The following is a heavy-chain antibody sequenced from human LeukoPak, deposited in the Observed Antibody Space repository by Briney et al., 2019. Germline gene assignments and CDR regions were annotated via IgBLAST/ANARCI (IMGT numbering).Heavy chain of an antibody. Sequence: SETLSLTCTVSGGSISSHYWSWIRQTPGKGREWIWYIYYGGSTNYNPSLKSRVTISVDTSKTQFSLKLSSVTAAATAVYYCARVIAAAGTGWFDPWGQGTLVTVSS. CDR2: IYYGGST. CDR3: ARVIAAAGTGWFDP. D-gene: IGHD6-13*01. J-gene: IGHJ5*02. CDR1: GGSISSHY. V-gene: IGHV4-59*11.